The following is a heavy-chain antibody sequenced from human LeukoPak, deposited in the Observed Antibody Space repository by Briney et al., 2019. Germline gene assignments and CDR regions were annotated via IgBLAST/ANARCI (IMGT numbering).Heavy chain of an antibody. J-gene: IGHJ3*02. V-gene: IGHV3-15*01. CDR3: TTRTWAAGFDI. D-gene: IGHD2-15*01. CDR2: IKSKVDGGTA. CDR1: GCTFRNAW. Sequence: GGSLRLSCAASGCTFRNAWMNWVRQAPGKGLEWLGRIKSKVDGGTADYAAPVKGRITISRDDSKNTLYLQINSLRSDDTALYYCTTRTWAAGFDIRGQGTMLTVSS.